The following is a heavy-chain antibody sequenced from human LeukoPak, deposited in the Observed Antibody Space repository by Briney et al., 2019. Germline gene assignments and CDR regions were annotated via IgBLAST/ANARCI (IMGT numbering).Heavy chain of an antibody. V-gene: IGHV1-69*13. CDR1: GGTFSSYA. J-gene: IGHJ3*02. D-gene: IGHD1-1*01. CDR3: ARPGTTSDAFDI. CDR2: IIPIFGTA. Sequence: SVKVSCKASGGTFSSYAISWVRQAPGQGLEWMGGIIPIFGTANYAQKFQGRVTITADESTSTAHMELSSLRSEDTAVYYCARPGTTSDAFDIWGQGTMVTVSS.